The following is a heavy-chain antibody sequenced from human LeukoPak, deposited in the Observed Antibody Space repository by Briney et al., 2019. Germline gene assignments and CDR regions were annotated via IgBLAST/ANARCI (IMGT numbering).Heavy chain of an antibody. CDR2: ISAYNGNT. Sequence: ASVKVSCMASGYTFTSYGISWVRQAPGQGREWMGWISAYNGNTNYAQKLQGRVTMTTDTSTSTAYMELRSLRSDDTAVYYCARDPDTAMVVYFQHWGQGTLVTVSS. CDR3: ARDPDTAMVVYFQH. CDR1: GYTFTSYG. D-gene: IGHD5-18*01. J-gene: IGHJ1*01. V-gene: IGHV1-18*01.